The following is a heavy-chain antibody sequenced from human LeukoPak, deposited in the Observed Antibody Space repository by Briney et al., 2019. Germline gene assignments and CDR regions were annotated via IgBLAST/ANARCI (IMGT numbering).Heavy chain of an antibody. Sequence: SETLSLTCTVSGGSISSYYWSWLRQPPGKGLEWIGYIYYSGSTNYNPSLKSRVTISGDTSKNQFSLKLSSVTAADTAMYYCARELRLYCSTTSCQNWFDPWGQGTLVTVSS. CDR1: GGSISSYY. CDR3: ARELRLYCSTTSCQNWFDP. J-gene: IGHJ5*02. D-gene: IGHD2-2*01. V-gene: IGHV4-59*01. CDR2: IYYSGST.